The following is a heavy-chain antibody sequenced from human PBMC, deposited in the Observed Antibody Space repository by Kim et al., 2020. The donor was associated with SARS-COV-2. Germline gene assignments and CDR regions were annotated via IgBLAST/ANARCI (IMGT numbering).Heavy chain of an antibody. D-gene: IGHD7-27*01. Sequence: GGSLRLSCAASSFTLGHFAMNWVRRAPGKGLEWISSISDSGDTTYYADSVKGRFTISRDNSKNTLFLQMNSLRADDTAMYYCAKDLNLGFDSWGQGTLVT. CDR1: SFTLGHFA. CDR2: ISDSGDTT. J-gene: IGHJ4*02. V-gene: IGHV3-23*01. CDR3: AKDLNLGFDS.